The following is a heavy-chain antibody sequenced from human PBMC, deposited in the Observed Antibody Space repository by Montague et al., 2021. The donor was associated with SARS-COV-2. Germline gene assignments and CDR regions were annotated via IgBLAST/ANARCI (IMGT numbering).Heavy chain of an antibody. Sequence: SVKVSFKASGYPFNRYGINLLRQAPGQGLEWMGWISAYNGETNYAQKFQDRVTVTTDTSTSSVYMEVRSLRSGDTAMYYCARVGHSGYIDSWGQGTLVTVSS. CDR3: ARVGHSGYIDS. D-gene: IGHD1-26*01. CDR2: ISAYNGET. CDR1: GYPFNRYG. V-gene: IGHV1-18*04. J-gene: IGHJ4*02.